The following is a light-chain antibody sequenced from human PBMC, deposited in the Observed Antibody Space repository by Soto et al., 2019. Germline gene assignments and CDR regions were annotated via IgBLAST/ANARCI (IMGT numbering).Light chain of an antibody. CDR3: SSYTSSSTLATV. CDR1: SSDVGGYNY. V-gene: IGLV2-14*01. CDR2: DVS. Sequence: QSVLTQPASVSGSPGQSITISCTGTSSDVGGYNYVSWYQQHPGKAPKLMIYDVSNRPSGVSNRFSGSKSGNTASLTISGLQAEDEADYYCSSYTSSSTLATVFVTGTKVTVL. J-gene: IGLJ1*01.